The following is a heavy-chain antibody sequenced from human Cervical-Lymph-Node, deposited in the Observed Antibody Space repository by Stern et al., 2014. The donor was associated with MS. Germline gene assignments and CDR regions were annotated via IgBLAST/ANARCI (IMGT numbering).Heavy chain of an antibody. CDR2: IKSKTDGGTT. J-gene: IGHJ6*02. V-gene: IGHV3-15*01. D-gene: IGHD1-26*01. Sequence: EVHLVESGGGLVKPGGSLRLSCAASGFTFRNAWMTWIRQAPGKGLAWVGRIKSKTDGGTTDYAAPVKGRFTISRDDSKNTLYLQMNSLKTEDTAVYYCTTLDRSYPYYYYGMDVWGQGTTVTVSS. CDR3: TTLDRSYPYYYYGMDV. CDR1: GFTFRNAW.